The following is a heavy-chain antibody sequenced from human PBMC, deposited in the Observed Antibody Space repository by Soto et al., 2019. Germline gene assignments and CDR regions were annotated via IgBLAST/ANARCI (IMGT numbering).Heavy chain of an antibody. J-gene: IGHJ3*02. V-gene: IGHV3-21*01. Sequence: GGSLRLSCAASGFTFSSYSMNWVRQAPGKGLEWVSSISSSSSYIYYADSVKGRFTISRDNAKNSLYLQMNSLRAEDTAVYYCAREGEGPADAFDIWGQGTMVTVSS. CDR2: ISSSSSYI. CDR3: AREGEGPADAFDI. CDR1: GFTFSSYS.